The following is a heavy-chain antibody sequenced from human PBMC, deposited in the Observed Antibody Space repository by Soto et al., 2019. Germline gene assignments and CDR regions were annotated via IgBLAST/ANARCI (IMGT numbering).Heavy chain of an antibody. D-gene: IGHD3-9*01. CDR2: ISSSSSYI. CDR1: GFTFSSYS. Sequence: GGSLRLSCAASGFTFSSYSMNWVRQAPGKGLEWVSSISSSSSYIYYADSVKGRFTISRDNAKNSLYLQMNSLRAEDTAVYYCARDSEVRGYFALDYWGQGTLVTVSS. J-gene: IGHJ4*02. V-gene: IGHV3-21*01. CDR3: ARDSEVRGYFALDY.